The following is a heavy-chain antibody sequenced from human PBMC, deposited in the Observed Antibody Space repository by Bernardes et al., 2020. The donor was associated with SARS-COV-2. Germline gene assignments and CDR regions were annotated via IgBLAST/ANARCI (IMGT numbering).Heavy chain of an antibody. J-gene: IGHJ6*02. V-gene: IGHV3-23*01. CDR3: AKEAYSGYLETYYFYYGMDV. CDR1: GATCRNSA. CDR2: TSGSGSAT. D-gene: IGHD5-12*01. Sequence: GPLRLYCAAPGATCRNSAMSRVRQAPGKGLEWVSSTSGSGSATYYADSVQGRFVVSRDYSTNTLYLHMNSLRAEDTAIYYCAKEAYSGYLETYYFYYGMDVWGQGTTVTVSS.